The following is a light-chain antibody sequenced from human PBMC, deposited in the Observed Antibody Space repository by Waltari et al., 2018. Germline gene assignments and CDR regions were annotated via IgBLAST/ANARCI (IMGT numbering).Light chain of an antibody. V-gene: IGKV4-1*01. CDR1: QSVLYSANNKNY. J-gene: IGKJ4*01. CDR2: WAS. CDR3: QQYDASPLT. Sequence: DIVMTQSPDSLAVSLGERATINCKFSQSVLYSANNKNYLAWYQQKSGQPPKLLIYWASTRASGVPDRFSGSGSGTDFTLTISNLQPEDVAVYYCQQYDASPLTFGGGTKVEI.